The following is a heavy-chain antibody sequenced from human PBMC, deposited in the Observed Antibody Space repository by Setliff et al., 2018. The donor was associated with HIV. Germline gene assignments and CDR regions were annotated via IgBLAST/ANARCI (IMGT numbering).Heavy chain of an antibody. CDR1: GGSISNYY. CDR3: ARREYSSSSGGAAFDI. CDR2: IQTSGRT. D-gene: IGHD6-6*01. J-gene: IGHJ2*01. Sequence: PSETLSLTCTVSGGSISNYYWSWIRQPAGKGLEWIGRIQTSGRTNNNPSLKSRVTMSVDTSKNQFSLILTSVTAADTAVYYCARREYSSSSGGAAFDIWGRGTLVTVSS. V-gene: IGHV4-4*07.